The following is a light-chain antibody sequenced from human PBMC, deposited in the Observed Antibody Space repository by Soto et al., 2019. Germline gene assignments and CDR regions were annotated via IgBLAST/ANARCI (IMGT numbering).Light chain of an antibody. Sequence: DIQLTQSPSFLSASVGDRVTITCRASQGISSYLAWYQQKPGKAPKLLIYAASTLQSGVPSRLIGSGSGIDFTLKIVTLQPEDFATYHCPQLTIYPHLPFCGGTKLELK. CDR2: AAS. V-gene: IGKV1-9*01. J-gene: IGKJ4*01. CDR1: QGISSY. CDR3: PQLTIYPHLP.